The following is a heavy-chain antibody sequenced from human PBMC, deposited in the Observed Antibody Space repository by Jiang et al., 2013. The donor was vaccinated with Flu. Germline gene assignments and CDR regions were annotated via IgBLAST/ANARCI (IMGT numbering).Heavy chain of an antibody. CDR2: ISYDGSNK. Sequence: VQLLESGGGVVQPGRSLRLSCAASGFTFSSYAMHWVRQAPGKGLEWVAVISYDGSNKYYADSVKGRFTISRDNSKNTLYLQMNSLRAEDTAVYYCARVVWELLQSGPFDIWGQGTMVTVSS. D-gene: IGHD1-26*01. CDR3: ARVVWELLQSGPFDI. CDR1: GFTFSSYA. V-gene: IGHV3-30-3*01. J-gene: IGHJ3*02.